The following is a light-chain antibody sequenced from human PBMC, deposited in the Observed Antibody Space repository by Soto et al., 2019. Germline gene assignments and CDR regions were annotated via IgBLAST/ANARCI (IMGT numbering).Light chain of an antibody. V-gene: IGKV3-11*01. Sequence: IVTTQSRATLSLSPGERATLSCRASQTIDNTLAWYQRKPGQAPRLLIYDASTRATGVPARFSGSGSGTDFTLTISRLEPEDFAVYYCQQRSNWPRTFGQGTKVAIK. J-gene: IGKJ1*01. CDR1: QTIDNT. CDR3: QQRSNWPRT. CDR2: DAS.